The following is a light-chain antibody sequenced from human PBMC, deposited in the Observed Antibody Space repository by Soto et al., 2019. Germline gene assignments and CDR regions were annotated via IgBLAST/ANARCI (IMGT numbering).Light chain of an antibody. Sequence: EIGMTRSPATLSVSPGGRATLSCRASQSISDTLAWYQQKPGQAPRLLIHGASTRAPGFPARFSGSGSGTDFTLTISSLQSEDFAVYYCQQYDNRPWTFGQGTKVEIK. CDR3: QQYDNRPWT. J-gene: IGKJ1*01. V-gene: IGKV3-15*01. CDR1: QSISDT. CDR2: GAS.